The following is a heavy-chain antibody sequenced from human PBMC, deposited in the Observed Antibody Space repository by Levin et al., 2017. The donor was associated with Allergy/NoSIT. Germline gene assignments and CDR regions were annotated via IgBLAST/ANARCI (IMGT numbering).Heavy chain of an antibody. CDR1: GFTFSSYG. J-gene: IGHJ6*03. V-gene: IGHV3-33*01. CDR2: IWDDGYKK. CDR3: ARVLRFYYYYCMDV. D-gene: IGHD5-12*01. Sequence: GGSLRLSCAASGFTFSSYGMNWVRQAPGKGLEWVAVIWDDGYKKYYADSVKGRFTISRDNSKNTLYLQMNSLRAEDTAVYYCARVLRFYYYYCMDVWGKGATVTVSS.